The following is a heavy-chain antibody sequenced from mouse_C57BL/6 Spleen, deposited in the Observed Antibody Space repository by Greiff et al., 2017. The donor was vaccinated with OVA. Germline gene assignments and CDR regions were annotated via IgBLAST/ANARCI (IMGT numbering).Heavy chain of an antibody. V-gene: IGHV5-9-1*02. J-gene: IGHJ2*01. CDR3: TREGYYGSYFDY. CDR1: GFTFSSYA. Sequence: EVMLVESGEGLVKPGGSLKLSCAASGFTFSSYAMSWVRQTPEKRLEWVAYISSGGDYIYYADTVKGRFTISRDNARNTLYLQMSSLKSEDTAMYYCTREGYYGSYFDYWGQGTTLTVSS. D-gene: IGHD1-1*01. CDR2: ISSGGDYI.